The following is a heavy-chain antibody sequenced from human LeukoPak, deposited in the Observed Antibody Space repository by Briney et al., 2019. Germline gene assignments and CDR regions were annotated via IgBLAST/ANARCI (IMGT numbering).Heavy chain of an antibody. CDR1: GSRFTNYR. Sequence: GAYLKISCKGSGSRFTNYRIGWVRQMPGKGLEWMGIIYPGDSDTKYSPSFQGQVTISVDKSISTAYLQWSSLKASDSAMYYCARLTYSGYDPFDYWGQGTLVTVSS. CDR2: IYPGDSDT. CDR3: ARLTYSGYDPFDY. J-gene: IGHJ4*02. V-gene: IGHV5-51*01. D-gene: IGHD5-12*01.